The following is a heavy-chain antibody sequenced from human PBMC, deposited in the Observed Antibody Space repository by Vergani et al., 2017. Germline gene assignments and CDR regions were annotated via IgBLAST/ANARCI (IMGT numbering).Heavy chain of an antibody. CDR1: GYTFTSYG. CDR2: ISAYNGNT. CDR3: ARVPTGAPRITIFGVVQASYYYMDV. Sequence: QVQLVQSGAEVKKPGASVKVSCKASGYTFTSYGISWVRQAPGQGLEWMGWISAYNGNTNYAQKLQGRVTMTTDTSTSTAYMELRSLRSADTAVYYCARVPTGAPRITIFGVVQASYYYMDVWGKGTTVTVSS. D-gene: IGHD3-3*01. J-gene: IGHJ6*03. V-gene: IGHV1-18*01.